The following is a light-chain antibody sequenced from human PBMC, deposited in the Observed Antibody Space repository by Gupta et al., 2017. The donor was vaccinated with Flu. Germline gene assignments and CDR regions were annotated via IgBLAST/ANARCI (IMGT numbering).Light chain of an antibody. Sequence: TSSDVGGYNHVSWYQQHPGKVPKLMIYDVSNRPSGVSNRFSGSKSGNTASLTISGLQAEDEADYYCSSYTSTSTLVFGTGTKVTVL. CDR3: SSYTSTSTLV. J-gene: IGLJ1*01. CDR1: SSDVGGYNH. CDR2: DVS. V-gene: IGLV2-14*03.